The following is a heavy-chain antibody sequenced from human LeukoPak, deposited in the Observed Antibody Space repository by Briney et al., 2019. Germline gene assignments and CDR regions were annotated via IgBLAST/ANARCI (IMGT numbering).Heavy chain of an antibody. Sequence: SETLSLTCTVSGYSISSGYYWGWIRQPPGKGLEWIGSIYHSGSTYYNPSLKSRVTISVDTSKNQFSLKLSSVTAADTAVYSCARGSVRGEFDPWGQGTLVTVSS. CDR2: IYHSGST. CDR1: GYSISSGYY. V-gene: IGHV4-38-2*02. J-gene: IGHJ5*02. D-gene: IGHD3-10*01. CDR3: ARGSVRGEFDP.